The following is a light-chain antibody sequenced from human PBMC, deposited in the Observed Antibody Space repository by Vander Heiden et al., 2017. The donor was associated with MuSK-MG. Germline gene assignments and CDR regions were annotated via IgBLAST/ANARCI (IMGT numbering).Light chain of an antibody. Sequence: DIQMTQSPSSLSASVGDRVNITCQASQDSSKDGNWYQQRTGKAPKLRIYEASNLGRGDTSTFSASASGTECPFKFGSLQREHIQISSITFGGGTKVDVK. CDR1: QDSSKD. CDR3: T. CDR2: EAS. J-gene: IGKJ4*01. V-gene: IGKV1-33*01.